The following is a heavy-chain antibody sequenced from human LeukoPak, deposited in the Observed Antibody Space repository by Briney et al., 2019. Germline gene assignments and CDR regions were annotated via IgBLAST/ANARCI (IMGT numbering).Heavy chain of an antibody. Sequence: GGSLRLSCAASGFTFSSYSMNWVRQAPGKGLEWVSYISSSSSTIYYADSVKGRFTISRGNAKNSLYLQMNSLRAEDTAVYYCARGRVGAMYYFDYWGQGTLVTVSS. J-gene: IGHJ4*02. CDR2: ISSSSSTI. D-gene: IGHD1-26*01. V-gene: IGHV3-48*01. CDR1: GFTFSSYS. CDR3: ARGRVGAMYYFDY.